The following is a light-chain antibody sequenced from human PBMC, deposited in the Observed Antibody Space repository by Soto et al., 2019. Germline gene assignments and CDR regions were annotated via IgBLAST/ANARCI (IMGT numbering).Light chain of an antibody. CDR3: QQHNNWPLT. J-gene: IGKJ4*01. Sequence: EIVMTQSPATLSVSPGERATLSCRASQSVSSNLAWYQQKPGQAPRLLVYGASTRATGIPARFSGSGSGTQFTLTISSLQSEDFAVYYCQQHNNWPLTFGGGTKVENK. V-gene: IGKV3-15*01. CDR2: GAS. CDR1: QSVSSN.